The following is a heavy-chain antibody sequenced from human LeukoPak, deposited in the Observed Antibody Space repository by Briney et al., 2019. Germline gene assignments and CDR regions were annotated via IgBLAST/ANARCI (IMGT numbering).Heavy chain of an antibody. CDR1: GFTFSSYE. V-gene: IGHV3-48*03. D-gene: IGHD6-19*01. Sequence: PGGSLRLSCAASGFTFSSYEMNWVRQAPGKGLEWASYISSSGSPIYYADSVKGRFTISRDNAKNSLYLQMNSLRAEDTAIYYCVLRGAVAAADFWGQGTLVTVSS. CDR3: VLRGAVAAADF. CDR2: ISSSGSPI. J-gene: IGHJ4*02.